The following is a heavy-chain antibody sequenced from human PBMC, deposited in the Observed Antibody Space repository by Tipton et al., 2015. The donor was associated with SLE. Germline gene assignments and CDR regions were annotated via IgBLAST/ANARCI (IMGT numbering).Heavy chain of an antibody. CDR3: AREYILADNWFDP. D-gene: IGHD5-12*01. CDR2: INPNSGGT. CDR1: GYTFTGYY. J-gene: IGHJ5*02. Sequence: QLVQSGAEVKKPGASVKVSCKASGYTFTGYYMHWVRQAPGQGLEWMGWINPNSGGTNYAQKFQGRVTMTRDTPISTAYMELSRLRSDDTAVYYCAREYILADNWFDPWGQGTLVTVSS. V-gene: IGHV1-2*02.